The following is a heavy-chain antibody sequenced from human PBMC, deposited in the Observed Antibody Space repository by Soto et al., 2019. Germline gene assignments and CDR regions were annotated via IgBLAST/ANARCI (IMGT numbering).Heavy chain of an antibody. CDR1: GFTFTSSA. D-gene: IGHD2-8*01. J-gene: IGHJ4*02. CDR3: AALGVNFDH. CDR2: IGVGSGNR. Sequence: GASVKVSCKASGFTFTSSAVQWVRQARGQRLELIGWIGVGSGNRHYAQKFQERVTITRDMSTNTAYMELSSLRSEDTAVYYCAALGVNFDHWGQGTLVTVYS. V-gene: IGHV1-58*01.